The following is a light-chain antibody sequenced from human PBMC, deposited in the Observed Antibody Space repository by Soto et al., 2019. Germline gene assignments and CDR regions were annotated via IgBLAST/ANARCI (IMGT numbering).Light chain of an antibody. CDR3: QHYDHLPIT. CDR1: QDITNY. Sequence: IPMTQSPSSLSASVGDRVTITCQASQDITNYLNWYQQKPGRAPRLLLYDASSLETGVPSRFSGSGSGTDFTLTISSLQPEDVATYYCQHYDHLPITFGQGTRLGI. CDR2: DAS. J-gene: IGKJ5*01. V-gene: IGKV1-33*01.